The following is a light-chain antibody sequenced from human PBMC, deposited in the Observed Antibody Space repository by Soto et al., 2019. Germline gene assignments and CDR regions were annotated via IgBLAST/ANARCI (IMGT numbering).Light chain of an antibody. Sequence: QMRKSSSTFFASVGAHVTTTCRASQSVRNWLAWYQQKPGKAPNLLIYAASSLQSGVPSRFSGSGSGTDFTLTISSLQPEDFATYYCQQSDSTPRGLTFGGGTKVDIK. CDR3: QQSDSTPRGLT. V-gene: IGKV1-39*01. J-gene: IGKJ4*01. CDR1: QSVRNW. CDR2: AAS.